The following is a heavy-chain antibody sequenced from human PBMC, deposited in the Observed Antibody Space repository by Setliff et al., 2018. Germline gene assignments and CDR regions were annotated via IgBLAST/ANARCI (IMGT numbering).Heavy chain of an antibody. D-gene: IGHD2-2*01. Sequence: GASVKVSCKASGYTFTNYAINWVRQAPGQGLEWVGWISAYSGNTYYAQKFQGRVTMTTDTSTATAYLELRSLRSDDTAVYYCSRLVRYCTRTSCQRASGEDYWGQGTLVTGSS. CDR1: GYTFTNYA. CDR2: ISAYSGNT. V-gene: IGHV1-18*01. J-gene: IGHJ4*02. CDR3: SRLVRYCTRTSCQRASGEDY.